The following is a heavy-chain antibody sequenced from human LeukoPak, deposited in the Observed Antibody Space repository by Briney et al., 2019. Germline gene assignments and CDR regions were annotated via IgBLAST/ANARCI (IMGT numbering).Heavy chain of an antibody. CDR2: IRSKTDAGTT. V-gene: IGHV3-15*01. J-gene: IGHJ6*02. Sequence: GGSLRLSCAASGFTFSHAWMSWVRQAPGKGLEWVGRIRSKTDAGTTDYAAPVKGRFTISRDDSKDTLYLQMNSLKTEDTAVYYCTTDGTVTTTYYYYAMDVWGQGTTVTVSS. CDR1: GFTFSHAW. CDR3: TTDGTVTTTYYYYAMDV. D-gene: IGHD4-17*01.